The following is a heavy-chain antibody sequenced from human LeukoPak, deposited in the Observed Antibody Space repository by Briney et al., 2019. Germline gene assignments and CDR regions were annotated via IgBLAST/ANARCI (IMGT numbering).Heavy chain of an antibody. J-gene: IGHJ3*02. CDR1: GGSISSYY. D-gene: IGHD3-3*01. V-gene: IGHV4-59*01. Sequence: SETLSLTCTVSGGSISSYYWSWIRQPPGKGLEWIGYIYYSGSTNYNPSLKSRVTVSVDTSKNQFSLKLSSVTAADTAVYYCARGSSGDFWSGYSLLGAFDIWGQGTMVTVSS. CDR3: ARGSSGDFWSGYSLLGAFDI. CDR2: IYYSGST.